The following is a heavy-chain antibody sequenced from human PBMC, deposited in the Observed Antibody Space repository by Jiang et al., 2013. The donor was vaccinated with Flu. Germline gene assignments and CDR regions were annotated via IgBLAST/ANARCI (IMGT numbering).Heavy chain of an antibody. D-gene: IGHD1-26*01. J-gene: IGHJ4*02. CDR3: ARGSHQWELDYFDY. CDR1: GYTFTGYY. CDR2: INPNSGGT. V-gene: IGHV1-2*02. Sequence: SCKASGYTFTGYYMHWVRQAPRQGLEWMGWINPNSGGTKYAQKFQGRVTMTRDTSISTAYMELTRLRSDDTAVYYCARGSHQWELDYFDYWGQGTLVTVSS.